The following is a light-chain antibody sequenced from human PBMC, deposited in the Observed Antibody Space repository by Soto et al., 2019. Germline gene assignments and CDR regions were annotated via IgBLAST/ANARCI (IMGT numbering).Light chain of an antibody. CDR3: AAWDDILSGWV. Sequence: QAVVTQPPSASGTPGQRVTISCSGSSSNIGPNYVNWYQQVPGTAPRLLIYGSYRRPSGVPDRFSGSKSGTSASLAISGLRSEDEADYYCAAWDDILSGWVFGGGTKLTVL. CDR2: GSY. CDR1: SSNIGPNY. V-gene: IGLV1-47*01. J-gene: IGLJ3*02.